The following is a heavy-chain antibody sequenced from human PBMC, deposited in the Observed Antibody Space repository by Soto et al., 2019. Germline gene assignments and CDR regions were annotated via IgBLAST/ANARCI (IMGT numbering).Heavy chain of an antibody. Sequence: PSETLSLTCTVSGGSISSGGYYWSWIRQHPGKGLEWIGYIYYSGSTYYNPSLKSRVTISVDTSKNQFSLKLSSVTAADTAVYYCALIDGYYYYGMDVWGQGTTVTVSS. CDR1: GGSISSGGYY. V-gene: IGHV4-31*03. CDR2: IYYSGST. J-gene: IGHJ6*02. D-gene: IGHD2-15*01. CDR3: ALIDGYYYYGMDV.